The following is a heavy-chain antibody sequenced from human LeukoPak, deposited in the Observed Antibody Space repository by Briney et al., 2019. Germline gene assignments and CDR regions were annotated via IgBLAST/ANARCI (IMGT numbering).Heavy chain of an antibody. D-gene: IGHD1-26*01. V-gene: IGHV1-18*01. J-gene: IGHJ4*02. Sequence: ASVKVSCKACGYTLPNYGISWVRQAPAPGLEWMGWISDYNGNTNYPQKLQGRVTMTTDTSTSAAYMELRSLSSDDTAVYYCARGGGLGATGDRIDYWGQGTLVTVSS. CDR3: ARGGGLGATGDRIDY. CDR1: GYTLPNYG. CDR2: ISDYNGNT.